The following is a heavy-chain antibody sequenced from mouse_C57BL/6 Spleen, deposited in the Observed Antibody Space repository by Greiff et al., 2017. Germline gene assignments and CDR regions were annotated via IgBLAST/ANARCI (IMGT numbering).Heavy chain of an antibody. Sequence: EVKLQESGAGLVKPGGSLKLSCAASGFTFSSYAMSWVRQTPEKRLEWVATISAGGSYTYYTDNVKGRFTISKDNAKNNLYMHMSHLKSEDTAMYCCARANYGSGDFGGWGTGATVTVSS. CDR2: ISAGGSYT. J-gene: IGHJ1*03. V-gene: IGHV5-4*03. CDR3: ARANYGSGDFGG. D-gene: IGHD1-1*01. CDR1: GFTFSSYA.